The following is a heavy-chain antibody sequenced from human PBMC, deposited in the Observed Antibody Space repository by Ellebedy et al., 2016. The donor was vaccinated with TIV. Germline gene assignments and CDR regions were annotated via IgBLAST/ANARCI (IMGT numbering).Heavy chain of an antibody. V-gene: IGHV1-18*04. J-gene: IGHJ1*01. Sequence: AASVKVSCKASGFYYPTYGISWARQAPGQGLEWMGWISPYDGNGNYAEKFQGRVTMTTDTSTTTVYMELRALTSDDTAIYYCAREPRDSGWLGYFHLWGQGTLVSVFS. CDR1: GFYYPTYG. CDR2: ISPYDGNG. D-gene: IGHD6-19*01. CDR3: AREPRDSGWLGYFHL.